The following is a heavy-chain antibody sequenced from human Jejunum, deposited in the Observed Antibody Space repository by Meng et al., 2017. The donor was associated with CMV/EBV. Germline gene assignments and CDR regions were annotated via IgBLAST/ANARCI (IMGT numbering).Heavy chain of an antibody. J-gene: IGHJ4*02. Sequence: SGEASGFTFREHDMDWVRQAPGKGLGWVGRTRNKANNYTTEYAASVKGRFIIARDGSKNSLYLQMNSLKIEDTAVYYCARDYGDWGQGTLVTVSS. CDR3: ARDYGD. V-gene: IGHV3-72*01. CDR2: TRNKANNYTT. CDR1: GFTFREHD. D-gene: IGHD3-16*01.